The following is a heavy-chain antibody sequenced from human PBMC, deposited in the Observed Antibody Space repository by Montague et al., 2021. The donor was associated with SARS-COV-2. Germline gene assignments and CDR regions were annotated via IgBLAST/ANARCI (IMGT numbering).Heavy chain of an antibody. Sequence: CAISGDSVSSNSATWYWIRQSPSRGLEWPGRTYYRSRWSNDYAVSVRSRIIINPDTSTNQFSLQLSSVTPEDTAVYFCARERWAVGVSFDYWGQGTLVTVSS. D-gene: IGHD1-26*01. V-gene: IGHV6-1*01. CDR2: TYYRSRWSN. J-gene: IGHJ4*02. CDR1: GDSVSSNSAT. CDR3: ARERWAVGVSFDY.